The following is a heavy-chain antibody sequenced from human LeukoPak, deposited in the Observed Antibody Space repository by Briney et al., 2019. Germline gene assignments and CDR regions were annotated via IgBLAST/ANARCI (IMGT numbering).Heavy chain of an antibody. CDR2: IYNSGST. Sequence: PGGSLRLSCAASGFTVRTYYLSWVRQVPGKGLEWVSTIYNSGSTYYADSVKGRFTISRDNSKNTLYLQMNSLRAEDTAVYYCARSGGHVFDCWGQGTLVTVSS. J-gene: IGHJ4*02. CDR3: ARSGGHVFDC. CDR1: GFTVRTYY. V-gene: IGHV3-53*01. D-gene: IGHD3-10*02.